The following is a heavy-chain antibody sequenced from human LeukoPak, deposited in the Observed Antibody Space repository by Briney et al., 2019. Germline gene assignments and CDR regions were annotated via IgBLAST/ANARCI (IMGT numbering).Heavy chain of an antibody. CDR1: GYSFTSYW. Sequence: RGESLQISCKGSGYSFTSYWIGWVRQLPGKGLEWMGIIYPGDSDTRYSPSFQGQVTISADKSISTAYLQWSSLKASDTAMYYCARGRGYCSSTSCYAGYFWGQGTLVTVSS. V-gene: IGHV5-51*01. D-gene: IGHD2-2*01. CDR3: ARGRGYCSSTSCYAGYF. CDR2: IYPGDSDT. J-gene: IGHJ4*02.